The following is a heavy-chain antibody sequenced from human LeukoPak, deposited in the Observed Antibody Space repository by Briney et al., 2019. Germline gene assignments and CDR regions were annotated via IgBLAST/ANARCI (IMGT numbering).Heavy chain of an antibody. CDR3: ARQRGPELGFDY. Sequence: PSETLSLTCTVSGGSISSGDYYWSWIRQPPGKGLEWIGYIYYSGSTYYNPSLKSRVTISVDTSKNQFSLKLSSVTAPDTAVYYCARQRGPELGFDYWGQGTLVTVSS. V-gene: IGHV4-30-4*01. J-gene: IGHJ4*02. CDR1: GGSISSGDYY. CDR2: IYYSGST. D-gene: IGHD1-7*01.